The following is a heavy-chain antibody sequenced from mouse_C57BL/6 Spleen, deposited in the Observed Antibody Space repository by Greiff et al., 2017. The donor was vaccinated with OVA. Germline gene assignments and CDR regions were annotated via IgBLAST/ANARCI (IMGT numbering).Heavy chain of an antibody. CDR3: ARGGIYDGEDGPWFAY. V-gene: IGHV1-9*01. D-gene: IGHD2-3*01. Sequence: QVQLQQSGAELMKPGASVKLSCKATGYTFTGYWIEWVKQRPGHGLEWIGEILPGSGSNNYNEKLKGKATFTADTSSNTAYMQLSSRTTEDSAIYYCARGGIYDGEDGPWFAYWGQGTLVTVSA. CDR2: ILPGSGSN. CDR1: GYTFTGYW. J-gene: IGHJ3*01.